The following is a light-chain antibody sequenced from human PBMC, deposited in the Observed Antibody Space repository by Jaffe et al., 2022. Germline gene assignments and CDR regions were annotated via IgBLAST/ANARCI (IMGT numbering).Light chain of an antibody. CDR2: RDV. V-gene: IGLV3-9*01. CDR3: HVWDSTSSVV. CDR1: NIGSKN. J-gene: IGLJ2*01. Sequence: SYELSQPLSAAVALGQTATITCEGENIGSKNVHWYQQKSDQAPVLVIYRDVNRPSGIPERFSGSNSGNTATLTISRAQAGDEADYYCHVWDSTSSVVFGGGTKLTVL.